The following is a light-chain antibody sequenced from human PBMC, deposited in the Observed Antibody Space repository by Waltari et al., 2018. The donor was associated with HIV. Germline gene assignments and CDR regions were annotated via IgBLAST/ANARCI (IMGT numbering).Light chain of an antibody. V-gene: IGLV3-10*01. CDR1: ALTKKY. Sequence: SYELTQPPSVSVHPGQTARNTCSGDALTKKYAYWYQQKSGQAPVLVIYEDSKRPSGIPERFSGSSSGTMATLTISGAQVEDEADYYCYSTDSSGNHRVFGGGTKLTVL. CDR3: YSTDSSGNHRV. J-gene: IGLJ2*01. CDR2: EDS.